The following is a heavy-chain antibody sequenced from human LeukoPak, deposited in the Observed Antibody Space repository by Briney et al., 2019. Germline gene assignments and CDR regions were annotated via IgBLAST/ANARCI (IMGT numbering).Heavy chain of an antibody. CDR3: ARDGGLSDY. CDR2: IFSSGSS. Sequence: PSETLSLTCSVSGGSISSYSWSWIRQPAGKGLDWIGRIFSSGSSKYNPSLKSRVIMSVDTSKNQFSLKLSSVTAADTAVYYCARDGGLSDYWGQGTLVTVSS. D-gene: IGHD3-3*01. V-gene: IGHV4-4*07. J-gene: IGHJ4*02. CDR1: GGSISSYS.